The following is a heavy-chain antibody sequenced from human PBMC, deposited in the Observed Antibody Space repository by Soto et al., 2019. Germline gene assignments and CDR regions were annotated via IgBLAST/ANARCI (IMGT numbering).Heavy chain of an antibody. J-gene: IGHJ4*02. Sequence: EVQLLESGGDLVQPGGSLRLSCAASGFPFSSHGMNWVRQAPGKGLEWVSSISSRGGGTYYADSMKGRFTISRDNPKNTVYLQMNSLRAEDTAVYYCAKAVTTGYYFPFDCWGQGTLVTVSS. D-gene: IGHD3-9*01. CDR3: AKAVTTGYYFPFDC. CDR1: GFPFSSHG. CDR2: ISSRGGGT. V-gene: IGHV3-23*01.